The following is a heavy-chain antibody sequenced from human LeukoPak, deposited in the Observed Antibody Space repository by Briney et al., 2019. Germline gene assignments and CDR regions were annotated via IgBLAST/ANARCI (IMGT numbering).Heavy chain of an antibody. CDR2: ISGSGGST. J-gene: IGHJ4*02. CDR1: GFTFSSYA. Sequence: GGSLRLSCAASGFTFSSYAISWVRQAPGKGLEWVSAISGSGGSTYYADSVKGRFTISRDNSKNTLYLQMNSLRAEDTAVYYCAKVTLPAAIAPLVYWGQGTLVTVSS. V-gene: IGHV3-23*01. D-gene: IGHD2-2*02. CDR3: AKVTLPAAIAPLVY.